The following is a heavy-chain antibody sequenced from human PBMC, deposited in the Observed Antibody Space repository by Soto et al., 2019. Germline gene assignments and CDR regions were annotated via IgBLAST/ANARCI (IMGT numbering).Heavy chain of an antibody. V-gene: IGHV4-4*07. CDR2: VYSSGTT. CDR1: GGSINSYW. Sequence: NPSETLSLTCSVSGGSINSYWWSWIRQPAGKGLEWIGRVYSSGTTDYNPSLNSRATMSVETSKNQFSLKLTSVTAADTAVYYCARDIGSYAYAEGYWGQGIQVNVSS. J-gene: IGHJ4*02. CDR3: ARDIGSYAYAEGY. D-gene: IGHD2-2*01.